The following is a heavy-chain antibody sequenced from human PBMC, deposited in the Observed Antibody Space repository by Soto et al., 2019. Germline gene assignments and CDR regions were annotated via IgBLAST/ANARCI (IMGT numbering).Heavy chain of an antibody. J-gene: IGHJ4*02. V-gene: IGHV1-69*13. CDR1: GGTFSSYA. CDR2: IIPIFGTA. D-gene: IGHD3-10*01. CDR3: ARVLWFGELSAQFDY. Sequence: ASVKVSCKASGGTFSSYAISWVRQAPGQGLEWMGGIIPIFGTANYAQKFQGRVTITADESTGTAYMELSSLRSEDTAVYYCARVLWFGELSAQFDYWGQGTLVTVSS.